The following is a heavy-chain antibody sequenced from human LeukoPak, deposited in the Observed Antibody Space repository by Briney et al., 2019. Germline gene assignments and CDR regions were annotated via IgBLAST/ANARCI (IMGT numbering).Heavy chain of an antibody. V-gene: IGHV4-34*01. D-gene: IGHD2-15*01. CDR1: GGSFSGYY. Sequence: SETLSLTCAVYGGSFSGYYWSWIRQPPGKGLEWIGEINHGGSTNYNPSLKSRVTISVDTSKNQFSLKLSSVTAADTAVYYCARACSGGSCPYYFDYWGQGTLVTVSS. CDR2: INHGGST. CDR3: ARACSGGSCPYYFDY. J-gene: IGHJ4*02.